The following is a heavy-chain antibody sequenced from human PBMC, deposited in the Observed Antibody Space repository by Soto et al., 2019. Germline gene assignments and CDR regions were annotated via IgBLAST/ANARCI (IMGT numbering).Heavy chain of an antibody. CDR1: GGSFSGYY. CDR2: INHSGST. V-gene: IGHV4-34*01. J-gene: IGHJ1*01. Sequence: PSETLSLTCAVYGGSFSGYYWSWIRRPPGKGLEWIGEINHSGSTNYNPSLKSRVTISVDTSKNQFSLKLSSVTAADTAVYYCARGTPISSGYYRAPGCYFQHWGQGTLVTVS. CDR3: ARGTPISSGYYRAPGCYFQH. D-gene: IGHD3-22*01.